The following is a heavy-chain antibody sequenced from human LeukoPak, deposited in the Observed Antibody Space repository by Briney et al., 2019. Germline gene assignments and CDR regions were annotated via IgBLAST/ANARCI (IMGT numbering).Heavy chain of an antibody. CDR3: AKDASSSWRDKFFDS. V-gene: IGHV3-23*01. CDR1: GFTFSSYA. CDR2: ISASAGTT. J-gene: IGHJ4*02. D-gene: IGHD3-3*01. Sequence: PGGSLRLSCAASGFTFSSYAVSWVRRAPGKGLVWVSSISASAGTTYYADSVKGRFTISRDNFKTTLFLQMNSLRAEDSAVYYCAKDASSSWRDKFFDSWGQGTLVTVSS.